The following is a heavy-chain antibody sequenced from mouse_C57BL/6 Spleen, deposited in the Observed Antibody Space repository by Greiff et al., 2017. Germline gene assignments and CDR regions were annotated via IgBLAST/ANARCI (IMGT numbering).Heavy chain of an antibody. Sequence: LVESGAELARPGASVKMSCKASGYTFTSYTMHWVKQRPGQGLEWIGYINPSSGYTKYNQKFKDKATLTADKSSSTAYMQLSSLTSEDSAVYYCARPGYSNLYAMDYWGQGTSVTVSS. D-gene: IGHD2-5*01. J-gene: IGHJ4*01. CDR3: ARPGYSNLYAMDY. CDR2: INPSSGYT. CDR1: GYTFTSYT. V-gene: IGHV1-4*01.